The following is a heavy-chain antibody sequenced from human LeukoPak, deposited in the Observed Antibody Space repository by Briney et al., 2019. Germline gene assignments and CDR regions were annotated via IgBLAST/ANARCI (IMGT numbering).Heavy chain of an antibody. J-gene: IGHJ6*02. CDR2: IYHSGST. Sequence: SETLSLTCAVSGGSISSSNWWSWVRQPPGKGLEWIGEIYHSGSTNYNPSLKSRVTISVDKSKNQFSLKLSSVTAADTAVYYCARRGTDYYYYYGMDVWGQGTTVTVSS. V-gene: IGHV4-4*02. CDR3: ARRGTDYYYYYGMDV. CDR1: GGSISSSNW.